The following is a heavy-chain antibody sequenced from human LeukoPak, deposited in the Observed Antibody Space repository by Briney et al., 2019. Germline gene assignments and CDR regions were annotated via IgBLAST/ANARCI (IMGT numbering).Heavy chain of an antibody. CDR2: INPSGTGT. CDR3: ARNSEWELLDY. CDR1: GYTITNNY. Sequence: ASVKVSCKASGYTITNNYMHWVRQAPGQGREGMGVINPSGTGTSYAQKFQGRIAMSRDTSTSTVYMELSSLRSDDTGVYYCARNSEWELLDYWGQGTLVTVSS. D-gene: IGHD1-26*01. J-gene: IGHJ4*02. V-gene: IGHV1-46*01.